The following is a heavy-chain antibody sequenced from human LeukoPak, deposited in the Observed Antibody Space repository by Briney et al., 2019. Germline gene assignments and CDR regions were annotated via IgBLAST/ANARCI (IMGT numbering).Heavy chain of an antibody. CDR2: IYYSGST. Sequence: SETLSLTCTVSGGSISSSSYYWGWIRQPPGKGLEWIGSIYYSGSTYYNPSLKSRVTISVDTSKNQFSLKLSSVTAADTAVYYCARLRPGYYYDSSGYYRLRWFDPWGQGTLVTVSS. D-gene: IGHD3-22*01. CDR1: GGSISSSSYY. J-gene: IGHJ5*02. V-gene: IGHV4-39*01. CDR3: ARLRPGYYYDSSGYYRLRWFDP.